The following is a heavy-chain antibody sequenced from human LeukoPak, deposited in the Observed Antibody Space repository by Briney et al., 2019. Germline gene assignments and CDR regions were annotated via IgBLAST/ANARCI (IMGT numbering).Heavy chain of an antibody. J-gene: IGHJ4*02. V-gene: IGHV3-74*01. CDR3: AGADCGGDCSRRHFDY. CDR1: GFTFSSYW. CDR2: IKSDGSIT. Sequence: PGGSLRLSCAASGFTFSSYWMHWVRQAPGKGLVWVSRIKSDGSITTYADSVKGRFTISRDNAKNTLYLQMNSLRAEDTAVYYCAGADCGGDCSRRHFDYWGQGTLVTVSS. D-gene: IGHD2-21*02.